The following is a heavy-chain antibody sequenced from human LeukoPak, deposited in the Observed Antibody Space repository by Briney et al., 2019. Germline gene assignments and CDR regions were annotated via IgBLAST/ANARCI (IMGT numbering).Heavy chain of an antibody. Sequence: GGSLRLSCAASGFTFSSYSMNWVRQAPGKGLEWVSYISSSSSTIYYADSVKGRFTISRDNAKNSLYLQMNSLRAEDTAVYYCASSAVTQNLGLDYLGQGTLLTVSS. J-gene: IGHJ4*02. CDR3: ASSAVTQNLGLDY. D-gene: IGHD4-17*01. V-gene: IGHV3-48*01. CDR2: ISSSSSTI. CDR1: GFTFSSYS.